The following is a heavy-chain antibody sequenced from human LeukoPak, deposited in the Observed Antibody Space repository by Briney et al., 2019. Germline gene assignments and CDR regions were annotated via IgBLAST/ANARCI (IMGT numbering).Heavy chain of an antibody. J-gene: IGHJ3*01. V-gene: IGHV1-2*02. CDR3: ARDQRYCSSTSCYTGPFR. CDR2: INPNSGGT. Sequence: ASVKVSCKASGYTFTGYYMHWVRRAPGQGLEWMGWINPNSGGTNYAQKFQGRVTMTRDTSISTAYMELSRLRSDDTAVYYCARDQRYCSSTSCYTGPFRWGQGTMVTVSS. CDR1: GYTFTGYY. D-gene: IGHD2-2*02.